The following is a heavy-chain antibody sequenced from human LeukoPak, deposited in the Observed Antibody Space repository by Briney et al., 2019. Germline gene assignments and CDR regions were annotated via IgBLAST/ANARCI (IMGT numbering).Heavy chain of an antibody. D-gene: IGHD1-26*01. V-gene: IGHV3-30*04. CDR2: ISYDGSNK. Sequence: GGSLRLSCAASGFTFSSYAMHWDRQAPGKGLEWVAVISYDGSNKYYADSVKGRFTISRDNSKNTLYLQMNSLRAEDTAVYYCARSGATDDYWGQGTLVTVSS. CDR3: ARSGATDDY. J-gene: IGHJ4*02. CDR1: GFTFSSYA.